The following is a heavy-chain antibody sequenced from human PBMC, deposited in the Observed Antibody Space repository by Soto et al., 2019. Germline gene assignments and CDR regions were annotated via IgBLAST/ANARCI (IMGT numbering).Heavy chain of an antibody. Sequence: QVQLVQSGAEVKKPGASVKVSCKASGYTFTSYYMHWVRQAPGQGLEWMGIINPSGGSTSYAQKFQGRVTMTRDTSTSTVYMELSSLRSEDTAVYYCARGGLGYCSGGSCGWFDPWGQGTLVTVSS. V-gene: IGHV1-46*01. D-gene: IGHD2-15*01. CDR1: GYTFTSYY. CDR2: INPSGGST. CDR3: ARGGLGYCSGGSCGWFDP. J-gene: IGHJ5*02.